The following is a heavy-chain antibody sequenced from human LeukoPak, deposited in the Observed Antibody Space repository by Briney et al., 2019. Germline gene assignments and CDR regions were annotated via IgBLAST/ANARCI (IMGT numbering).Heavy chain of an antibody. CDR3: ARDFCDSTRCFLPDY. CDR1: GGTFSSYA. D-gene: IGHD2-2*01. Sequence: SVKVSCKASGGTFSSYAISWVRQAPGQGLEWMGRVIPILGIANYAQKFQGRVTVTTDTSTSTAYMELRSLRSDDTAVYYCARDFCDSTRCFLPDYWGQGTLVTVSS. V-gene: IGHV1-69*04. CDR2: VIPILGIA. J-gene: IGHJ4*02.